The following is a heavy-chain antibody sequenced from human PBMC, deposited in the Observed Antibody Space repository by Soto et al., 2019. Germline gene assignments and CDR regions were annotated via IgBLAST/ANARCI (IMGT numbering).Heavy chain of an antibody. V-gene: IGHV1-69*13. Sequence: SVKVSCKASGGTFSSYAISWVRQAPGQGLEWMGGIIPIFGTANYAQKFQGRVTITADESTSTAYMELSSLRSEDTAVYYCARRSYGSSGYYYYYGMDVWGQGTTVTVSS. CDR1: GGTFSSYA. CDR3: ARRSYGSSGYYYYYGMDV. J-gene: IGHJ6*02. D-gene: IGHD1-26*01. CDR2: IIPIFGTA.